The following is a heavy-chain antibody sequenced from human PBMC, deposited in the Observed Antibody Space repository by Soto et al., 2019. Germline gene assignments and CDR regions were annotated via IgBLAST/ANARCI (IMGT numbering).Heavy chain of an antibody. CDR3: ARRGESRSGVFDY. CDR2: INPTGGST. Sequence: QVQLVQSGAEVKKPGASVKVSCKASGYTFTNYYMHWVRQAPGQGLEWMGIINPTGGSTTYAQKFQGRVTMTRDTSTSTVYMELSSLRSEDTAVYYCARRGESRSGVFDYWGQGTLVTVSS. J-gene: IGHJ4*02. CDR1: GYTFTNYY. V-gene: IGHV1-46*01. D-gene: IGHD3-3*01.